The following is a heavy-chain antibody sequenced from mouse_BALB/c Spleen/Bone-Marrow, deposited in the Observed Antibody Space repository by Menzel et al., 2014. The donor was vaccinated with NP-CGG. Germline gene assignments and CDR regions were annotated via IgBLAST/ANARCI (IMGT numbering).Heavy chain of an antibody. Sequence: QVQLQQPGAELARPGASVKMSCRASGYTFTTYTMHWVKQRPGQGLEWIGYINPSSGYTYYNQKFKDKATLTADKSSSAAYLQLSSLTSEDSAVYYCARVYGNYDAMDYWGQGTSVTDSS. D-gene: IGHD2-1*01. CDR2: INPSSGYT. CDR1: GYTFTTYT. CDR3: ARVYGNYDAMDY. J-gene: IGHJ4*01. V-gene: IGHV1-4*01.